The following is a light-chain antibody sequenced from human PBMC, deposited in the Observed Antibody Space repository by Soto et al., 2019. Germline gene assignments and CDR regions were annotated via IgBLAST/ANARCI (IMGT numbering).Light chain of an antibody. Sequence: QSVLTQPASVSGSPGQSITISCTGTSSDTAGYNYVSWYQQHPGKAPKLMIYEVSNRPSGVSNRFSGSKSGNTASLTISGLQAEDEADYYCSSYTSSSTVVFGGGTKVTVL. J-gene: IGLJ2*01. CDR2: EVS. CDR1: SSDTAGYNY. V-gene: IGLV2-14*01. CDR3: SSYTSSSTVV.